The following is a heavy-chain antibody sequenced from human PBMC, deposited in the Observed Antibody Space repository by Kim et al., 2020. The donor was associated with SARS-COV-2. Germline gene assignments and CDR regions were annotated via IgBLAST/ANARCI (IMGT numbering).Heavy chain of an antibody. CDR2: INHSGST. J-gene: IGHJ4*02. CDR1: GGSFSGYY. CDR3: ASFEYSSSRGFDY. D-gene: IGHD6-6*01. Sequence: SETLSLTCAVYGGSFSGYYWSWIRQPPGKGLEWIGEINHSGSTNYNPSLKSRVTISVDTSKNQFSLKLSSVTAADTAVYYCASFEYSSSRGFDYWGQGT. V-gene: IGHV4-34*01.